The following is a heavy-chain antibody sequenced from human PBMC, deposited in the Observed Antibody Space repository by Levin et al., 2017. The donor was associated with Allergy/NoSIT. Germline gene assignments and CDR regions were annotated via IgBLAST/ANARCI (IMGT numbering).Heavy chain of an antibody. CDR3: ATCSGGSCYMPDYYYYYGMDV. Sequence: ASVKVSCKASGYTFTSYDINWVRQATGQGLEWMGWMNPNSGNTGYAQKFQGRVTMTRNTSISTAYMELSSLRSEDTAVYYCATCSGGSCYMPDYYYYYGMDVWGQGTTVTVSS. D-gene: IGHD2-15*01. V-gene: IGHV1-8*01. CDR1: GYTFTSYD. J-gene: IGHJ6*02. CDR2: MNPNSGNT.